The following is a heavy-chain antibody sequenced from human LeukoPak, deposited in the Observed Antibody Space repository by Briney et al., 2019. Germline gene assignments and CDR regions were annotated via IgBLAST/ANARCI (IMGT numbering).Heavy chain of an antibody. Sequence: SETLSLTCTASGGSISSSDYHWGWIRQPPGKGLEWVGNIYHSGTTYYNPSLKSRVTISVDTSKNQFSLKVSSVTAADTAVYHCARLLVVRSGYFQHWGQGTLVTVSS. CDR3: ARLLVVRSGYFQH. V-gene: IGHV4-39*01. CDR1: GGSISSSDYH. CDR2: IYHSGTT. D-gene: IGHD2-15*01. J-gene: IGHJ1*01.